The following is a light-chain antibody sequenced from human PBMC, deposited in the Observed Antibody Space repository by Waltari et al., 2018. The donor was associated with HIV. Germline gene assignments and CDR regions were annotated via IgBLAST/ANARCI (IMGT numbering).Light chain of an antibody. CDR1: QSNSTY. CDR2: AAS. CDR3: QQSHSIPLT. V-gene: IGKV1-39*01. J-gene: IGKJ4*01. Sequence: DIQMTQSPSSLSASVGDRVTITCRASQSNSTYLNWYKQKRGKAPQHLIYAASNLQSRVTSRISGSRSRTEVTHTISSRQRADFAAYYCQQSHSIPLTFGGGTKVEIK.